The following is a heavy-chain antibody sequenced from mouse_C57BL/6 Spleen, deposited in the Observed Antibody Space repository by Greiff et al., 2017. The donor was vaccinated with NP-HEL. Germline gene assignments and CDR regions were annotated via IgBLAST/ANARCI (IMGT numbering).Heavy chain of an antibody. J-gene: IGHJ3*01. D-gene: IGHD2-2*01. CDR1: GFNIKDDY. CDR3: TTGGYGYGWFAY. CDR2: IDPENGDT. V-gene: IGHV14-4*01. Sequence: VQLQQSGAELVRPGASVKLSCTASGFNIKDDYMHWVKQRPEQGLEWIGWIDPENGDTEYASKFQGKATITADTSSNTAYLQLSSLTSEDTAVYYCTTGGYGYGWFAYWGQGTLVTVSA.